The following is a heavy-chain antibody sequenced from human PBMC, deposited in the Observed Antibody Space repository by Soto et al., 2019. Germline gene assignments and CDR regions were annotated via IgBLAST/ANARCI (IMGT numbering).Heavy chain of an antibody. CDR3: ARILAVAGTGNVDY. Sequence: ASVKVSCKASGYTFTSYAMHWVRQAPGQRLEWMGWINAGNGNTKYSQKFQGRVTITRDTSASTAYMELSSLRSEDTAVYYCARILAVAGTGNVDYWGQGTLVTVSS. J-gene: IGHJ4*02. CDR2: INAGNGNT. CDR1: GYTFTSYA. V-gene: IGHV1-3*01. D-gene: IGHD6-19*01.